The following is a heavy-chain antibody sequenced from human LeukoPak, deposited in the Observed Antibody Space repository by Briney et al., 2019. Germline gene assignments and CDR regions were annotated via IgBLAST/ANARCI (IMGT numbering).Heavy chain of an antibody. CDR2: ISAYNGNT. D-gene: IGHD3-22*01. CDR1: GYTFTSYG. CDR3: ARVGIHYYDSSAAPGGYYYYMDV. J-gene: IGHJ6*03. V-gene: IGHV1-18*01. Sequence: ASVKVSCKASGYTFTSYGISCVRQAPGQGLEWMGWISAYNGNTNYAQKFQGRVTMTTDTSTSTAYMELRSLRSDDTAVYYCARVGIHYYDSSAAPGGYYYYMDVWGKGTTVTVSS.